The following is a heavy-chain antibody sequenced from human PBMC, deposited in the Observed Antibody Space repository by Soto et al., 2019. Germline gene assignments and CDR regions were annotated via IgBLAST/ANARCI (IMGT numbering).Heavy chain of an antibody. J-gene: IGHJ4*02. V-gene: IGHV5-51*01. Sequence: GESLKISCQASGYSFISSWIGWVRQRPGKGLEWMGIIYPGDSDTRYSPSFQGQVTISADKSTSTAYLQWSSLKASDTATYYCARMMAASGKAFDYWGQGDLVTVSS. D-gene: IGHD6-13*01. CDR1: GYSFISSW. CDR3: ARMMAASGKAFDY. CDR2: IYPGDSDT.